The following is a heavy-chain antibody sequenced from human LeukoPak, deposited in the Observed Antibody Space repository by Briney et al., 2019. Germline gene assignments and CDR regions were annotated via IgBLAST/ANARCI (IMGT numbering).Heavy chain of an antibody. V-gene: IGHV3-7*01. J-gene: IGHJ4*02. D-gene: IGHD3-3*01. CDR3: ARDSLYDFWSGSDLY. Sequence: PGGSLRLSCAASGFTFSSYWMNWVRQAPGKGLEWVANIKQDGSEKYYVDSVKGRFTISRDNAKNSLYLQMNSLRAEDTAVYYCARDSLYDFWSGSDLYWGQGTLVTVSS. CDR2: IKQDGSEK. CDR1: GFTFSSYW.